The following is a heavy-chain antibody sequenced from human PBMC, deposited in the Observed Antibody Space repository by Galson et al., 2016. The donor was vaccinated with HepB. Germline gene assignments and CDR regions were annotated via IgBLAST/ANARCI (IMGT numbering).Heavy chain of an antibody. CDR2: ITPDGTP. CDR3: SPLPGKSGGEDP. V-gene: IGHV3-74*01. Sequence: SLRLSCAASGFAFSSYWMHWVRQAPGKGLVWVSRITPDGTPKYADSVKGRFTISRDNAKNTVYPQMNSLRAEDTAVYYCSPLPGKSGGEDPWGQGTVVTVSS. J-gene: IGHJ5*02. D-gene: IGHD3-10*01. CDR1: GFAFSSYW.